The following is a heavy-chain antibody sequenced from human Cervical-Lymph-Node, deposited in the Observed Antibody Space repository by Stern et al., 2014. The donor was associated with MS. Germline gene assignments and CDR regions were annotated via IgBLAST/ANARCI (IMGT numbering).Heavy chain of an antibody. CDR3: ARDRHDLGYCSGGSCYLPDY. J-gene: IGHJ4*02. CDR2: LWYVGRNK. D-gene: IGHD2-15*01. CDR1: GFTFSSYG. Sequence: VQLVESGGGVVQPGRSLRLSCAASGFTFSSYGMHWVRQAPGKGLGWVAVLWYVGRNKYYADSVKGRFTISRDNSKNTLYLQMNSLRAEDTAVYYCARDRHDLGYCSGGSCYLPDYWGQGTLVTVSS. V-gene: IGHV3-33*01.